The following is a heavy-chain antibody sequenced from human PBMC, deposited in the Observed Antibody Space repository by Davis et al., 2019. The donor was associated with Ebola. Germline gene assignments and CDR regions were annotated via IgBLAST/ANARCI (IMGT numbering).Heavy chain of an antibody. Sequence: PGGSLRLSCAASGFTFSSYWMHWVRQAPGKGLVWVSRIKTDGSYTNYADSVKGRFTISRDNAKNTLYLQLSSLTPEDSAVYYCARAQLRATTFVRTGGLDVWGQGTTVTVSS. CDR1: GFTFSSYW. J-gene: IGHJ6*02. V-gene: IGHV3-74*01. CDR3: ARAQLRATTFVRTGGLDV. CDR2: IKTDGSYT. D-gene: IGHD1-26*01.